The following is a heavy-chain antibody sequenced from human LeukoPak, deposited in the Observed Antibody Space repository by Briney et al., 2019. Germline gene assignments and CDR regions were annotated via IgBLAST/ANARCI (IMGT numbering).Heavy chain of an antibody. J-gene: IGHJ4*02. CDR1: GFTFSSYW. CDR2: ISSSSSYI. CDR3: AKGYDILTGYYRGGTYYFDY. Sequence: PGGSLRLSCAASGFTFSSYWMNWVRQAPGKGLEWVSSISSSSSYISYADSVKGRFTISRDNAKNSLYLQMNSLRAEDTAVYYCAKGYDILTGYYRGGTYYFDYWGQGTLVTVSS. V-gene: IGHV3-21*04. D-gene: IGHD3-9*01.